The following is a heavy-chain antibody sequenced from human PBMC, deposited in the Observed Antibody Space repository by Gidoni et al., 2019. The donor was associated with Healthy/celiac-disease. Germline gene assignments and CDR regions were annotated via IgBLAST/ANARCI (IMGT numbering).Heavy chain of an antibody. Sequence: QVQLVQSGAEVKKPGASVKVSCKASGYTFTSYDIHWVRQATGQGLEWMGWMNPNSGNTGYAQKFQGRVTMTRNTSISTAYMELSSLRSEDTAVYYCARAHSSGLYNYQYYFDYWGQGTLVTVSS. V-gene: IGHV1-8*01. D-gene: IGHD6-19*01. J-gene: IGHJ4*02. CDR3: ARAHSSGLYNYQYYFDY. CDR2: MNPNSGNT. CDR1: GYTFTSYD.